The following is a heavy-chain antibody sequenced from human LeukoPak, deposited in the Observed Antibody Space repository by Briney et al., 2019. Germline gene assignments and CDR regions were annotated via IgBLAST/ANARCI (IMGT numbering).Heavy chain of an antibody. CDR3: ARPMVRGATGSRDAFDI. CDR2: INPSGGST. J-gene: IGHJ3*02. CDR1: GYTFTSYY. D-gene: IGHD3-10*01. V-gene: IGHV1-46*01. Sequence: GASVKVSCKASGYTFTSYYMHWVRQAPGQGLEWMGIINPSGGSTSSAQKFQGRVTMTRDTSTSTAYMDLSSLRSDDTAVYYCARPMVRGATGSRDAFDIWGQGTMVTVSS.